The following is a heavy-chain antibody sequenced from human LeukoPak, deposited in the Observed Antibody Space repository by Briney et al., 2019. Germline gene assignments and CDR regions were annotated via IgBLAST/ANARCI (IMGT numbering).Heavy chain of an antibody. CDR2: ITSSSSSI. CDR1: GSTFSSYT. V-gene: IGHV3-48*04. J-gene: IGHJ4*02. CDR3: ASGTYYDLWSGAPFLY. Sequence: GGSLRLSCVASGSTFSSYTMNWVRQAPGKGLEWVSYITSSSSSINYADSVKGRFTVSRDNVKNSLYLQMNSLRGEDTAVYYCASGTYYDLWSGAPFLYWGQGTLVTVSS. D-gene: IGHD3-3*01.